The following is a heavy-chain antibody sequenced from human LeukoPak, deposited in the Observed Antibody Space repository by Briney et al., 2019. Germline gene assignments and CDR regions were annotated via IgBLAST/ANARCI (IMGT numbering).Heavy chain of an antibody. Sequence: GGSLRLSCAASGFTFHNYAMSWVRQAPGKGLEWVAAISGRGGSTYYAGSVKGRFTISRDNSKNTLYLQMSSLRVEDTAGYYCAKQGPLHDYYFDYWGQGTLVTVSS. CDR2: ISGRGGST. J-gene: IGHJ4*02. V-gene: IGHV3-23*01. CDR3: AKQGPLHDYYFDY. D-gene: IGHD1-1*01. CDR1: GFTFHNYA.